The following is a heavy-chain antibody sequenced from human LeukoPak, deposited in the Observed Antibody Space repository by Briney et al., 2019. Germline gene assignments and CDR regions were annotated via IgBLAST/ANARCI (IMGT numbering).Heavy chain of an antibody. CDR1: GFTFSSYV. J-gene: IGHJ5*02. D-gene: IGHD3-10*01. Sequence: PGGSLRLSCAASGFTFSSYVMHWVRQAPGKGLEWVAFIRYDGSNKYYSDSVKGRFTISRDNSKNTLYLQMNSLRAEDTAVYYCARAGNYYGRHTNWFDPWGQGTLVTVSS. CDR3: ARAGNYYGRHTNWFDP. V-gene: IGHV3-30*02. CDR2: IRYDGSNK.